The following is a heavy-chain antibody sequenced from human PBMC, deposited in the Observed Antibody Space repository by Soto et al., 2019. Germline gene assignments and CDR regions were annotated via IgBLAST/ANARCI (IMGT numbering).Heavy chain of an antibody. V-gene: IGHV4-4*07. J-gene: IGHJ6*02. CDR2: VFTTGTT. CDR3: AREWGLLPYYVMNV. CDR1: GGSINNYY. Sequence: SETLSLTCSVTGGSINNYYWSWVRQSAGKGLEWIGRVFTTGTTDYNPSLKGRVTISVDTSKNQFSLSLRSVTAADTAIYYCAREWGLLPYYVMNVWGHGTAVTVSS. D-gene: IGHD7-27*01.